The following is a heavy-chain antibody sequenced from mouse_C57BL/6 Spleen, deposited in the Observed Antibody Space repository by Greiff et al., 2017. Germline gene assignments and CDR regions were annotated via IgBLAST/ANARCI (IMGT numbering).Heavy chain of an antibody. J-gene: IGHJ1*03. CDR3: ARLTGPQVWYFDV. CDR1: GFTFSDYG. Sequence: VQLKESGGGLVKPGGSLKLSCAASGFTFSDYGMHWVRQAPEKGLEWVAYISSGSSTIYYADTVKGRFTISRDNAKNTLFLQMTSLRSEDTAMYYCARLTGPQVWYFDVWGTGTTVTVSS. V-gene: IGHV5-17*01. CDR2: ISSGSSTI. D-gene: IGHD4-1*01.